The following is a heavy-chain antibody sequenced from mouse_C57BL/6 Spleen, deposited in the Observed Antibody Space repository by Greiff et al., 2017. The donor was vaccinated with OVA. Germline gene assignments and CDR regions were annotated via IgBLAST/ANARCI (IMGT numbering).Heavy chain of an antibody. J-gene: IGHJ3*01. CDR1: GYSITSGYY. D-gene: IGHD2-5*01. Sequence: EVKLQESGPGLVKPSQSLSLTCSVTGYSITSGYYWNWIRQFPGNKLEWMGYISYDGSNNYNPSLKNRISITRDTSKNQFFLKLNSVTTEDTATYYCARVGAYSKEFAYWGQGTLVTVSA. CDR2: ISYDGSN. CDR3: ARVGAYSKEFAY. V-gene: IGHV3-6*01.